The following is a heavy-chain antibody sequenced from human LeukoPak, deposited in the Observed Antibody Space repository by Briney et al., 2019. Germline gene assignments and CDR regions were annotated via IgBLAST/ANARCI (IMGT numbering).Heavy chain of an antibody. CDR1: VGYISSSSYY. D-gene: IGHD4-17*01. CDR2: IYYSGST. CDR3: AGRDVDYGDYVDY. J-gene: IGHJ4*02. V-gene: IGHV4-39*01. Sequence: PSETLSLTCTGSVGYISSSSYYWGWIRQPPGKGLEWIGSIYYSGSTYYNPSLKSRVTISVDTSKNQFSLKLSSVTVADTAVYYCAGRDVDYGDYVDYWGQGTLVTVSS.